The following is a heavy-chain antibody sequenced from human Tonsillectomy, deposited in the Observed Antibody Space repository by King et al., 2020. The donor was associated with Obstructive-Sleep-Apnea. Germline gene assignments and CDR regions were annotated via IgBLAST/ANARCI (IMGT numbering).Heavy chain of an antibody. CDR3: VKTSKAPETGGQGAGTRSTFAY. CDR1: GFIFSTCG. D-gene: IGHD1-26*01. CDR2: THYDGSQA. V-gene: IGHV3-30*02. J-gene: IGHJ4*02. Sequence: VQLVGSGGGVVQPGGSLRLSCAASGFIFSTCGMHWVRQAPGQGLEWVAFTHYDGSQAFYGDSMKGRFIISRDNSRNTLYLQMNSLRIEDTAMYHCVKTSKAPETGGQGAGTRSTFAYWGQGTLVTVSS.